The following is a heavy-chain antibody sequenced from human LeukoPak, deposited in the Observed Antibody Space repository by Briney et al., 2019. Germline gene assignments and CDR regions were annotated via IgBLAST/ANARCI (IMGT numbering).Heavy chain of an antibody. D-gene: IGHD5-18*01. CDR3: ARRGYSYDAFDI. CDR2: IYFRGST. J-gene: IGHJ3*02. CDR1: GGSISSSNYY. Sequence: PSETLSLTCTVSGGSISSSNYYWGWIRQPPGKGPECIGNIYFRGSTYYNPSLKSRVTMSVDTSKNQFFLKLSSVTATDTAVYFCARRGYSYDAFDIWGQGTMVTVSS. V-gene: IGHV4-39*01.